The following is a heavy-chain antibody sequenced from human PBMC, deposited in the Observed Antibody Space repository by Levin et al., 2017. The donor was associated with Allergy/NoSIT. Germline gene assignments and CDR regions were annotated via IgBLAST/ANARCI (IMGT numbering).Heavy chain of an antibody. V-gene: IGHV3-21*01. CDR1: GFTFSSYS. Sequence: GESLKISCAASGFTFSSYSMNWVRQAPGKGLEWVSSISSSSSYIYYADSVKGRFTISRDNAKNSLYLQMNSLRAEDTAVYYCAREGVHGDYYYYYYMDVWGKGTTVTVSS. CDR2: ISSSSSYI. D-gene: IGHD4-17*01. J-gene: IGHJ6*03. CDR3: AREGVHGDYYYYYYMDV.